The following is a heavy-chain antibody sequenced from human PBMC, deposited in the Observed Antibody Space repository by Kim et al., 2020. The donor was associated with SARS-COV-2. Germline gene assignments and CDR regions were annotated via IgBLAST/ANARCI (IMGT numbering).Heavy chain of an antibody. Sequence: GGSLRLSCAASGFTFSSYAMSWVRQAPGKGLEWVSAISGSGGSTYYADSVKGRFTISRDNSKNTLYLQMNSLRAEDTAVYYCAKGDFSDILTGNDYWGQGTLVTVSS. CDR2: ISGSGGST. CDR1: GFTFSSYA. D-gene: IGHD3-9*01. CDR3: AKGDFSDILTGNDY. J-gene: IGHJ4*02. V-gene: IGHV3-23*01.